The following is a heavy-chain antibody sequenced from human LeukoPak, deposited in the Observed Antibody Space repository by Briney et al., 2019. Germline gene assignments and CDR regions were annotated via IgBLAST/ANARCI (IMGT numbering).Heavy chain of an antibody. D-gene: IGHD6-13*01. CDR2: IKQDGSEK. Sequence: PGGSLRLSCAASGFTFSSYWMSWVRQAPGKGLEWVANIKQDGSEKYYVDSVKGRFTISRDNAKNSLYLQMNSLRAEDTAVYYCARDSSSSKLYYYYYGMDVWGQGTTVTVSS. V-gene: IGHV3-7*01. CDR1: GFTFSSYW. J-gene: IGHJ6*02. CDR3: ARDSSSSKLYYYYYGMDV.